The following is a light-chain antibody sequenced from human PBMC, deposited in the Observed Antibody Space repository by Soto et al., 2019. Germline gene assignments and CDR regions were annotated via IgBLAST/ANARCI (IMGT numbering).Light chain of an antibody. V-gene: IGKV2-28*01. CDR1: QSLLHSDGYNY. Sequence: DIVMTQSPLSLPVTPGEPASISCRSSQSLLHSDGYNYLDWFLQRPGQSPQLLIYLGSSRASGVPDRFSGSGSGTDFTLKISRVEAEDVGVYYCMQALQTPLTFGRGTKVDIK. J-gene: IGKJ4*01. CDR2: LGS. CDR3: MQALQTPLT.